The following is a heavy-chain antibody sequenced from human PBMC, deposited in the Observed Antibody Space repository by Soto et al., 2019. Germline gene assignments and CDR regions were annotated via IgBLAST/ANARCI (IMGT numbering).Heavy chain of an antibody. Sequence: SETLSLTCAVYVGSFSGYYWSWIRQPPGKGLEWIGEINHSGSTNYNPSLKSRVTISVDTSKNQFSLKLSSVTAADTAVYYCARGTGITGTRNWFDPWGQGTLVTVSS. CDR2: INHSGST. CDR3: ARGTGITGTRNWFDP. J-gene: IGHJ5*02. V-gene: IGHV4-34*01. D-gene: IGHD1-7*01. CDR1: VGSFSGYY.